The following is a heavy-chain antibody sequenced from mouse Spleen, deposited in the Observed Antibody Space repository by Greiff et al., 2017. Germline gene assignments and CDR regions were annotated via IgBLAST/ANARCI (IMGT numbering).Heavy chain of an antibody. J-gene: IGHJ2*01. CDR2: ISNGGGST. CDR3: ARQGNWAYFDY. D-gene: IGHD4-1*01. V-gene: IGHV5-12*02. CDR1: GFTFSDYY. Sequence: EVMLVESGGGLVQPGGSLKLSCATSGFTFSDYYMYWVRQTPEKRLEWVAYISNGGGSTYYPDTVKGRFTISRDNAKNTLYLQMSRLKSEDTAMYYCARQGNWAYFDYWGQGTTLTVSS.